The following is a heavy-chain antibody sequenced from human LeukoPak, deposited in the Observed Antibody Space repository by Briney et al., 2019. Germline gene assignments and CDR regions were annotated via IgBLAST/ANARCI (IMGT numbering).Heavy chain of an antibody. CDR1: GYTFTGYY. CDR3: ARELGGEYCSGGSCYPTYYYMDV. D-gene: IGHD2-15*01. CDR2: INPNSGGT. V-gene: IGHV1-2*02. Sequence: ASVKVSCKASGYTFTGYYMHWVRQAPGQGLEWMGWINPNSGGTNYAQKFQGRVTMTRDTSISTAYMELSSLRSEDTAVYYCARELGGEYCSGGSCYPTYYYMDVWGKGTTVTISS. J-gene: IGHJ6*03.